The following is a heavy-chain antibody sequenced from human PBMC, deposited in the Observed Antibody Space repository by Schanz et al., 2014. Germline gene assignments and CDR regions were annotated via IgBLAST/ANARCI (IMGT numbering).Heavy chain of an antibody. CDR3: ASERGYSYGYGAFDI. CDR2: IYSGGST. J-gene: IGHJ3*02. D-gene: IGHD5-18*01. CDR1: GFSFSTYS. Sequence: EVQLVESGGGLVQPGGSLRLSCSASGFSFSTYSIHWVRQAPGKGLEWVSVIYSGGSTYYADSVKGRFTISRDNSKNTXYLQMNSLRAEDTALYYCASERGYSYGYGAFDIWGQGTMVTVSS. V-gene: IGHV3-66*01.